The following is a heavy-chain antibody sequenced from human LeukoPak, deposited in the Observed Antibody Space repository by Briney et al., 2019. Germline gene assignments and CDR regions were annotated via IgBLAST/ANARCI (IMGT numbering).Heavy chain of an antibody. D-gene: IGHD2-2*01. CDR2: IIPIFGTA. Sequence: SVTVSCKASGGTFSSYAISWVRQAPGQGLEWMGGIIPIFGTANYAQKFQDRVTITADESTSTAYMELSSLRSEDTAVYYCARVAVVPAAPFDYWGQGTLVTVSS. J-gene: IGHJ4*02. CDR1: GGTFSSYA. CDR3: ARVAVVPAAPFDY. V-gene: IGHV1-69*13.